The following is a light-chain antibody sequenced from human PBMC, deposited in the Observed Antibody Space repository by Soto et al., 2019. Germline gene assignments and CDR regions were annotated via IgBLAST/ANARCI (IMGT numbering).Light chain of an antibody. Sequence: EIVLTQSPATLSLSPWERATLSCRASQSVSSYLAWYQQKPGQAPRLLIYGASNRATGIPDRFSGSGSGTDFTLTISRLEPEDFAVYYCQQYGSSPPITFGQGTRLEIK. J-gene: IGKJ5*01. CDR1: QSVSSY. CDR2: GAS. V-gene: IGKV3-20*01. CDR3: QQYGSSPPIT.